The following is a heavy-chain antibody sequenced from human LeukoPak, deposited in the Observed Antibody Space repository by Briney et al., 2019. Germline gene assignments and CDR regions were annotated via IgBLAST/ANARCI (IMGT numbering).Heavy chain of an antibody. CDR1: GYTFTGYY. J-gene: IGHJ4*02. V-gene: IGHV1-18*04. CDR2: ISAYNGNT. CDR3: ARAFKRYYYDSSAWGNFDY. Sequence: GASVKVSCKASGYTFTGYYMHWVRQAPGQGLEWMGWISAYNGNTNYAQKLQGRVTMTTDTSTSTAYMELRSLRSDDTAVYYCARAFKRYYYDSSAWGNFDYWGQGTLVTVSS. D-gene: IGHD3-22*01.